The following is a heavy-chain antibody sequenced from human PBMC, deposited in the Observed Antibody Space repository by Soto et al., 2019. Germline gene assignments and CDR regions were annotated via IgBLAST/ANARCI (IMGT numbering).Heavy chain of an antibody. CDR1: CFTFSRYG. CDR3: ARGEGMAARHDGYDI. J-gene: IGHJ3*02. V-gene: IGHV1-18*01. CDR2: ISAYNGNT. D-gene: IGHD6-6*01. Sequence: GGPVKGSCKASCFTFSRYGISWGRQAPGQGLEWMGWISAYNGNTNYAQKLQGRVTMTTDTSTSTAYMELRSLRSDDTAVYYCARGEGMAARHDGYDIWGQGTMVTVSS.